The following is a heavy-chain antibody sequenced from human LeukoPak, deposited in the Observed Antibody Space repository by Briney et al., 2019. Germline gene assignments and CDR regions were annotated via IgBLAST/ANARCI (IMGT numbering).Heavy chain of an antibody. Sequence: PGGSLRLSCAASGFTFSSYGMHWVRQAPGKGLEWVAVIWYDGSNKYYADSVKGRFTISRDNSKNTLYLQMNSLRAEDTAVYYCARDLWCSGGSCYPRYWYYGMDVWGQGTTVTVSS. CDR2: IWYDGSNK. J-gene: IGHJ6*02. CDR1: GFTFSSYG. CDR3: ARDLWCSGGSCYPRYWYYGMDV. D-gene: IGHD2-15*01. V-gene: IGHV3-33*01.